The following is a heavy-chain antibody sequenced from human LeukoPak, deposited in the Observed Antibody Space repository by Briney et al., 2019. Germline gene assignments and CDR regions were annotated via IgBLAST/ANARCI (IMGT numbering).Heavy chain of an antibody. Sequence: SETLSLTCTVSDGSISNYYWSWIRQPPGKGLEWIGCIYTSGSTNYNPSPKSRVTISVDTSKNQFSLKLSSVTAADTAVYYCARHLTGSSVCIEYWGQGTLVTVSS. CDR2: IYTSGST. CDR1: DGSISNYY. D-gene: IGHD2-8*02. V-gene: IGHV4-4*09. J-gene: IGHJ4*02. CDR3: ARHLTGSSVCIEY.